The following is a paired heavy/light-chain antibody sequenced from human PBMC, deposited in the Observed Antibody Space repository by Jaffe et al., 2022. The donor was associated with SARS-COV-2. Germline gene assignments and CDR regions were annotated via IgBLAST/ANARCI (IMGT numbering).Heavy chain of an antibody. V-gene: IGHV3-23*01. CDR2: ISGSGDIT. J-gene: IGHJ4*02. CDR1: GFTFTNFA. Sequence: EVQLLQSGGGLVQPGGSLRLSCTASGFTFTNFAMSWVRQAPGKGLEWVTAISGSGDITYQADSVKGRFTISRDNSKNTLYLQMNSLSAEDTAIYYCAKGSIVGATPGGRLDYWGQGILVTVSS. D-gene: IGHD1-26*01. CDR3: AKGSIVGATPGGRLDY.
Light chain of an antibody. CDR2: AAS. CDR3: QQYINWPFT. V-gene: IGKV3-15*01. J-gene: IGKJ2*01. CDR1: QSVNSN. Sequence: EIVMTQSPATLSVSPGERVTLSCRASQSVNSNLAWYQQKPGQAPRLLIYAASTRATGIPVRFSGSGSGTEFTLTISSLQSGDFAVYYCQQYINWPFTFGQGTKLEIK.